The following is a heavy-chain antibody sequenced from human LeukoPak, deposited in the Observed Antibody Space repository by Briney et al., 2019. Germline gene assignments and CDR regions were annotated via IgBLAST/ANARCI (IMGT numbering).Heavy chain of an antibody. D-gene: IGHD3-10*01. CDR1: GFTFSSYG. CDR2: IYYVGSNK. CDR3: AKEGITMVRGVPYYYGMDV. Sequence: GGSLRLSCAASGFTFSSYGMHWVRQAPGKGLEWVAVIYYVGSNKYYADSVKGRFTISRDNSKNTLYLQMNSLRAEDTAVYYCAKEGITMVRGVPYYYGMDVWGKGTTVTVSS. V-gene: IGHV3-30*18. J-gene: IGHJ6*04.